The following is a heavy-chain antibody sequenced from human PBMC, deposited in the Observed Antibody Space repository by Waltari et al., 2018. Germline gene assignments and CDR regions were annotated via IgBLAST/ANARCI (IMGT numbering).Heavy chain of an antibody. Sequence: QLQLQESGPGLVRPSETLSLTCTVSGGSLNTDNYYWAWIRQPPGKGLEWVGSFFYGCNTYYNPSLKSRVTISVDTSKERFSLRVNSVTAADTAIYYCARVGYCNGDNCFVYFYYAMDVWGPGTTVTVSS. D-gene: IGHD2-15*01. CDR1: GGSLNTDNYY. CDR3: ARVGYCNGDNCFVYFYYAMDV. J-gene: IGHJ6*02. V-gene: IGHV4-39*07. CDR2: FFYGCNT.